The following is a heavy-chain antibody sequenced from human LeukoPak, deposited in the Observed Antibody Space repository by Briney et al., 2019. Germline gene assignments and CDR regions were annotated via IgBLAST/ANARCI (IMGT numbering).Heavy chain of an antibody. D-gene: IGHD3-3*01. CDR1: AFTFSNYS. V-gene: IGHV3-30-3*01. Sequence: GRSLRPSCAASAFTFSNYSIHWVRQAPGKGLEWVAVISYDGNNKYYAESVKGRFTISRDNSKNTVHLQMNSLRPEDTAVYYCARDISTRFLEWLLLHYYMDVWGRGTTVTVSS. CDR3: ARDISTRFLEWLLLHYYMDV. J-gene: IGHJ6*03. CDR2: ISYDGNNK.